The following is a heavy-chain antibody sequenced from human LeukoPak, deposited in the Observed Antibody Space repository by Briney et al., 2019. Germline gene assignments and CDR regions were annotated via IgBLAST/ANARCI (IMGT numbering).Heavy chain of an antibody. Sequence: PGGSLRLSCAASGFTFRTSGMNWVRQAPGKGLEWVSSISSSSSYIYYADSVKGRFTISRDNAKNSLYLQMNSLRAEDTAVYYCARGSRRYFDYWGQGTLVTVSS. CDR1: GFTFRTSG. D-gene: IGHD2-2*01. V-gene: IGHV3-21*01. CDR3: ARGSRRYFDY. J-gene: IGHJ4*02. CDR2: ISSSSSYI.